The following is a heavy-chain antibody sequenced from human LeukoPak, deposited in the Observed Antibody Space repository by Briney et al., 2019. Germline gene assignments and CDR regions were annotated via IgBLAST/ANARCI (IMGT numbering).Heavy chain of an antibody. CDR2: IKEDGTAK. V-gene: IGHV3-7*03. J-gene: IGHJ6*02. D-gene: IGHD3-10*01. CDR3: ARETYYYGSGSYTYYYYGMDV. Sequence: GGSLRLSCAASGFTFSSSWMAWVRQAPGKGLEWVGNIKEDGTAKNYVVSVRGRFTISRDNAKNSLYLQMNSLRAEDTAVYYCARETYYYGSGSYTYYYYGMDVWGQGTTVTVSS. CDR1: GFTFSSSW.